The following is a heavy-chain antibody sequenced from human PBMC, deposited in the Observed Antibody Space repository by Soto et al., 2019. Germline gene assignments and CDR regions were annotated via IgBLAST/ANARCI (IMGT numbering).Heavy chain of an antibody. D-gene: IGHD6-19*01. CDR3: ARDRGVPPPVAGNTHYYYYMDV. V-gene: IGHV1-18*01. CDR2: ISGFNGNT. J-gene: IGHJ6*03. Sequence: QDQLVQSGAEVKKPGASVTVSCKASGYSFTNYGITWVRQAPGQGLEWMGWISGFNGNTHYAQKLQGRVTMTTDASTSTAYMELRSLRSDETAVYYCARDRGVPPPVAGNTHYYYYMDVWGKGTTVTVSS. CDR1: GYSFTNYG.